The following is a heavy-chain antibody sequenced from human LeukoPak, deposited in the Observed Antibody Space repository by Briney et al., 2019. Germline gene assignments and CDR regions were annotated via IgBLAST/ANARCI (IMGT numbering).Heavy chain of an antibody. Sequence: ASVKVSCKASGGTFSSYAISWVRQAPGQGLEWMGRIIPIFGTANYAQTFQGRVTITTDESTSTAYMELSSLRSEDTAVYYCARGVVPAAIDYWGQGTLVTVSS. CDR1: GGTFSSYA. D-gene: IGHD2-2*01. CDR3: ARGVVPAAIDY. V-gene: IGHV1-69*05. J-gene: IGHJ4*02. CDR2: IIPIFGTA.